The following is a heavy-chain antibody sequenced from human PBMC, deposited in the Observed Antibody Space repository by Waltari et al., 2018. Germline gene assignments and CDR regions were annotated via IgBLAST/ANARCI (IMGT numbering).Heavy chain of an antibody. Sequence: QVQLQESGPGLVKPSETLSLTCTVSGGSISSYYWSWFRQPPGKGREWIGYIHNSGITNNNPSLKSRVAISVDTSKNQFSLKINSVTAADTAVYYCAGGILSGGYYYGLDVWGQGTTVTVSS. J-gene: IGHJ6*02. V-gene: IGHV4-4*09. D-gene: IGHD3-3*01. CDR1: GGSISSYY. CDR3: AGGILSGGYYYGLDV. CDR2: IHNSGIT.